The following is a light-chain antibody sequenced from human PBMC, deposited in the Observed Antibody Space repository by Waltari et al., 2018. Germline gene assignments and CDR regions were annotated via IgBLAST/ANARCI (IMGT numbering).Light chain of an antibody. J-gene: IGLJ1*01. CDR2: EAV. Sequence: QSALTQPPSVSGSPGQSITISCTGASAALSSYNFFSWYQHHPAKAPKLMIYEAVKRPSGVSNRFSGAKSGTTASLIISGLQADDEADYYCCSYTGSSTSYGCGSGTKVTVL. CDR1: SAALSSYNF. CDR3: CSYTGSSTSYG. V-gene: IGLV2-23*01.